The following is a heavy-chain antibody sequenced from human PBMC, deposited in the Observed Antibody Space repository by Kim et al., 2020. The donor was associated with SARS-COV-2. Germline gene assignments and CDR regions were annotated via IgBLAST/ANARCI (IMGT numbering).Heavy chain of an antibody. V-gene: IGHV1-69*13. J-gene: IGHJ5*02. Sequence: SVKVSCKASGGTFSSYAISWVRQAPGQGLEWMGGIIPIFGKANYAQKFQGRVTNTADESTSTAYMELSSLRSEDKAVYYCARDRGSSWDPWGQGTLVTVSS. CDR1: GGTFSSYA. D-gene: IGHD6-13*01. CDR2: IIPIFGKA. CDR3: ARDRGSSWDP.